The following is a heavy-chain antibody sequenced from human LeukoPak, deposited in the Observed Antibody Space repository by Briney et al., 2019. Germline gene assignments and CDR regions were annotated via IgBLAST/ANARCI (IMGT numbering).Heavy chain of an antibody. J-gene: IGHJ3*02. D-gene: IGHD3-10*01. CDR2: IYYSGST. CDR3: ASQPPGYYGSGSYGAFHI. Sequence: SETLSLTCAVSGGSISSSSYYWSWIRQPPGKGLEWIGYIYYSGSTNYNPSLKSRVTISVDTSKNQFSLKLSSVTAADTAVYYCASQPPGYYGSGSYGAFHIWGQGTMVTVSS. CDR1: GGSISSSSYY. V-gene: IGHV4-61*01.